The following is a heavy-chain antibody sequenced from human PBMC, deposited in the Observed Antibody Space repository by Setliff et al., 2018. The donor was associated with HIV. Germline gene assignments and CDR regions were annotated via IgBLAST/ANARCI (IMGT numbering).Heavy chain of an antibody. CDR1: GYTFTGYY. CDR3: ARVSSSWSLDY. Sequence: GASVKVSCKASGYTFTGYYIHWVRQAPGQGLEWMGWINPNSGGTNYAQKFQGWVTMTRDTSISTAYMELSRLRSDDTAVYYCARVSSSWSLDYWGQGTLVTVSS. J-gene: IGHJ4*02. D-gene: IGHD6-13*01. CDR2: INPNSGGT. V-gene: IGHV1-2*04.